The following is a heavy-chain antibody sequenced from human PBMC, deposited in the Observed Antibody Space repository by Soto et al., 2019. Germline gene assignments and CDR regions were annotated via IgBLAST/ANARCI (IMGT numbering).Heavy chain of an antibody. CDR2: IWYDGSNK. CDR1: GFTFSSYG. D-gene: IGHD7-27*01. V-gene: IGHV3-33*01. J-gene: IGHJ3*02. Sequence: QVQLVESGGGVVQPGRSLRLSCAASGFTFSSYGMHWVRQAPGKGLEWVAVIWYDGSNKYYADSVKGRFTISRDNSKNPLYLQMNSLRAEDTAVYYCARDPRTGEEDDAFDIWGQGTMVTVSS. CDR3: ARDPRTGEEDDAFDI.